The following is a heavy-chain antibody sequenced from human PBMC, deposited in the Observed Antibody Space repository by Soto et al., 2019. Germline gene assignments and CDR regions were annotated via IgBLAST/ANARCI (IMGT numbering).Heavy chain of an antibody. CDR3: ARITVSATSAGDAFDI. CDR1: GGSMSSNNYY. CDR2: IYYSGST. V-gene: IGHV4-39*01. D-gene: IGHD3-16*01. J-gene: IGHJ3*02. Sequence: SETLSLTCTVSGGSMSSNNYYWGWIRQPPGKGLEWIGSIYYSGSTYYSPSLKSRVTISVDTSKNQFSLKLSSVTAADTAVYYCARITVSATSAGDAFDIWGQGTMVTVSS.